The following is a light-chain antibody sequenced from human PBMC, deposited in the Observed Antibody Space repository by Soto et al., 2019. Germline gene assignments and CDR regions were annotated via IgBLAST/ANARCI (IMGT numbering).Light chain of an antibody. J-gene: IGKJ1*01. Sequence: DIQVTQCPTALPASVGDRDNITCRASQSISNWLAWYQQKPGTAPKVLIYHASNLQSGVPSRFSGSGSGTDFTLTITSLQPYDFATYYCQQYNSYSVGQGTKVE. CDR2: HAS. CDR3: QQYNSYS. CDR1: QSISNW. V-gene: IGKV1-5*01.